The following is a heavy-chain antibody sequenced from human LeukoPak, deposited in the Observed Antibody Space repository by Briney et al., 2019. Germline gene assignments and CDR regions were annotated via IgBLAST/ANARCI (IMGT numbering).Heavy chain of an antibody. CDR1: TFTVSTNY. CDR2: IYSGGSP. CDR3: VPLTDGSVDQ. V-gene: IGHV3-66*01. D-gene: IGHD3-10*01. Sequence: GGSLRLSCAASTFTVSTNYMTWVRQAPGKGLEWVSMIYSGGSPYYADSVKGRFTISRDNSENTLNLQMNSLRVEDTAVYYCVPLTDGSVDQWGQGTLVTVSS. J-gene: IGHJ4*02.